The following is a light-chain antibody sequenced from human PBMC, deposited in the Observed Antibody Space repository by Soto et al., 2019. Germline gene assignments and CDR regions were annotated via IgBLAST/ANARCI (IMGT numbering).Light chain of an antibody. CDR3: ASWDGSLQTWV. CDR1: SSNIGSNI. J-gene: IGLJ3*02. Sequence: QSVLTQPPSASGTPGQRVTISCSGGSSNIGSNIVNWYQHLPGTAPKLLIYTNNQRPSGVPDRFSDSKSGTSASLAISGLQSEDEADYYCASWDGSLQTWVFGGGTKLTVL. V-gene: IGLV1-44*01. CDR2: TNN.